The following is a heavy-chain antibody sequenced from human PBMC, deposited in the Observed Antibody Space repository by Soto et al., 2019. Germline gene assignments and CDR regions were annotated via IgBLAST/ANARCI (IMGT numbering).Heavy chain of an antibody. D-gene: IGHD6-6*01. Sequence: GGSLRLSCAASGFTFSSYGMHWVRQAPGKGLEWVAVIWYDGSNKYYADSVKGRFTISRDNSKNTLYLQMNSLRAEDTAVYYCARDRAARLPYYYYGMGVWGQGTTVTVSS. CDR1: GFTFSSYG. V-gene: IGHV3-33*01. CDR3: ARDRAARLPYYYYGMGV. CDR2: IWYDGSNK. J-gene: IGHJ6*02.